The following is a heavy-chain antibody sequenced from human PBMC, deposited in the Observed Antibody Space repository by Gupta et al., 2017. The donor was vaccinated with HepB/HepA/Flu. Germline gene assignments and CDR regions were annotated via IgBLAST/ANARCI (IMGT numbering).Heavy chain of an antibody. Sequence: QVQLQQWGAGLLKPSETLSLTCAVYGGSFGGYYWSWIRQPPGKGLEWIGEINHSGRTKYNPSRKSRVTISVDTAKNKVSMKLRSVTAAATAVYYCAIVVAGGAGSSSLAYGGQGTMVTVYS. CDR2: INHSGRT. J-gene: IGHJ4*02. CDR3: AIVVAGGAGSSSLAY. D-gene: IGHD6-6*01. V-gene: IGHV4-34*01. CDR1: GGSFGGYY.